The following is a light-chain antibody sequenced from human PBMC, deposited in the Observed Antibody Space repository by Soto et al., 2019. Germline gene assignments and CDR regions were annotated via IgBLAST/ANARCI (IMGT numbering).Light chain of an antibody. CDR3: QHYTRDAEL. J-gene: IGKJ1*01. CDR2: KAS. V-gene: IGKV1-6*01. CDR1: QGIRND. Sequence: LMTHTLSAVSSTLNYFGATTFRPSQGIRNDLGWYQQKPGKGPKLLIYKASTLKSGVPSRFSGSGSGTEFTLTISSLQPDDFATYYCQHYTRDAELFGQGTKV.